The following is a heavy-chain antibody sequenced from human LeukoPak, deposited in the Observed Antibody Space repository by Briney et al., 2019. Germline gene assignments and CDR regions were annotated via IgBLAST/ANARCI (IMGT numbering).Heavy chain of an antibody. Sequence: TGGSLRLSCAASGFTVSSNYMSWVRQAPGKGLEWVSVIYSDDRTYYADSVKGRFTISRDNSKNTLYLQMNSLRAEDTAVYYCARDDDYYYDSSGPGDIWGQGTMVTVSS. D-gene: IGHD3-22*01. CDR1: GFTVSSNY. J-gene: IGHJ3*02. CDR3: ARDDDYYYDSSGPGDI. CDR2: IYSDDRT. V-gene: IGHV3-53*01.